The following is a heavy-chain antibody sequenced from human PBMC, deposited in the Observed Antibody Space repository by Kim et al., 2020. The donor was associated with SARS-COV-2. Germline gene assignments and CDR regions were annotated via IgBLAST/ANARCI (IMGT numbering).Heavy chain of an antibody. CDR3: ARDWGEFNWNPRRAFFDY. CDR2: IWYDGSNK. V-gene: IGHV3-33*01. D-gene: IGHD1-20*01. Sequence: GGSLRLSCAASGFTFSSYGMHWVRQAPGKGLEWVAVIWYDGSNKYYADSVKGRFTISRDNSKNTLYLQMNSLRAEDTAVYYCARDWGEFNWNPRRAFFDYWGQGTLVTVSS. CDR1: GFTFSSYG. J-gene: IGHJ4*02.